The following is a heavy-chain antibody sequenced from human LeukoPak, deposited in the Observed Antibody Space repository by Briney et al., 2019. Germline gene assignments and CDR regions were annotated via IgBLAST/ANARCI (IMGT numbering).Heavy chain of an antibody. V-gene: IGHV1-46*01. Sequence: ASVKVSCKASGYTFTSYYMHWVRQAPGQGLEWMGIINPNGGSTSYAQKFQGRVTMTRDTPTSTVYMELSSLRSEDTAVYYCAREMATIVKDYYYDCMDVWGQGTTVTVSS. J-gene: IGHJ6*02. CDR2: INPNGGST. CDR3: AREMATIVKDYYYDCMDV. CDR1: GYTFTSYY. D-gene: IGHD5-24*01.